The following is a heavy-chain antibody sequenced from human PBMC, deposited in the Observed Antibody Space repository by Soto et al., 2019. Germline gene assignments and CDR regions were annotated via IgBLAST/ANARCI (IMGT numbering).Heavy chain of an antibody. Sequence: PSETLSLTCTVSGGSVSSCSYYWSWIRQPPGKGLEWIGYIYYSGITDYNPSLKSRVTISVDTSKNQFSLKLSSVTAADTAVYYCARDYASRIGGSGNGFDYWG. CDR2: IYYSGIT. J-gene: IGHJ4*01. D-gene: IGHD6-19*01. CDR3: ARDYASRIGGSGNGFDY. CDR1: GGSVSSCSYY. V-gene: IGHV4-61*01.